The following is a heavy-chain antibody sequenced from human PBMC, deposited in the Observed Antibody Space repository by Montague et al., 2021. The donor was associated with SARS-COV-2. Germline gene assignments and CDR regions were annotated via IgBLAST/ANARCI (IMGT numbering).Heavy chain of an antibody. D-gene: IGHD1-26*01. Sequence: SETLSLTCTVSGGSIRRYYWSWTRQTPGKGLDWIGYIYYDGSTNSNPSLRSRVTMSVDSSKNQFSLRLSSVTAADTAVYYCARYGSYFEHWGQGTLVTASS. V-gene: IGHV4-59*03. CDR3: ARYGSYFEH. CDR2: IYYDGST. CDR1: GGSIRRYY. J-gene: IGHJ4*02.